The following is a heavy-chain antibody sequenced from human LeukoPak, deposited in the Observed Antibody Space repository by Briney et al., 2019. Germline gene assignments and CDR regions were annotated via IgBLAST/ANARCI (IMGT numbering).Heavy chain of an antibody. CDR1: GGSISSGSYY. V-gene: IGHV4-61*02. D-gene: IGHD1-7*01. CDR3: ARLITGTTTAFDI. CDR2: VYTSGST. Sequence: SQTLSLTCTVSGGSISSGSYYWTWIRQPAGKGLEWIGRVYTSGSTHYNPSLKTRLTMSVDTSKNQFSLKLSSVTAADTAVYYCARLITGTTTAFDIWGQGTMVTVSS. J-gene: IGHJ3*02.